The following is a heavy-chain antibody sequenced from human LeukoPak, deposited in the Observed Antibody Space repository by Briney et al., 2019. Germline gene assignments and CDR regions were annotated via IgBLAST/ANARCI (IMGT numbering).Heavy chain of an antibody. Sequence: GGCLRLSRAASGFTLSRSEMNWVREAPGKGREWFSYISSSGSTISYADSVKGRFTISRDNAKNSLYLQMNSLRAEDTAIYYCARSGHHLFDFWGQGTLVTVSS. D-gene: IGHD1-26*01. J-gene: IGHJ4*02. V-gene: IGHV3-48*03. CDR2: ISSSGSTI. CDR1: GFTLSRSE. CDR3: ARSGHHLFDF.